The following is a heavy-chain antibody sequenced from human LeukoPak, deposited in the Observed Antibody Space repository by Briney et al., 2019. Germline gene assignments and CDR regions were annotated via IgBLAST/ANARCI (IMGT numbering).Heavy chain of an antibody. V-gene: IGHV3-21*01. Sequence: GGSLRLSCAASGFTFSSYSMNWVRQAPGKGLEWVSSISSSSSYIYYADSVKGRFTISRDNAKNSLYLQMNSLRAEDTAVYYCARDPNLYYYGSGSYYDYWGQGTLVTVSS. D-gene: IGHD3-10*01. CDR2: ISSSSSYI. CDR3: ARDPNLYYYGSGSYYDY. J-gene: IGHJ4*02. CDR1: GFTFSSYS.